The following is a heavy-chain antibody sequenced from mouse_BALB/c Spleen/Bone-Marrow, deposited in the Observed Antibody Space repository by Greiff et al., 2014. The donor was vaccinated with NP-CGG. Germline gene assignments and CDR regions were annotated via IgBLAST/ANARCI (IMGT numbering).Heavy chain of an antibody. CDR1: GYSFTSYC. CDR2: IDPFNGGT. Sequence: EVQLVESGPELMKPGASVKISCKASGYSFTSYCMHWVKQSHGKSLEWIGYIDPFNGGTSYNQKFKGKATLTVDKSSSTAYMHLSSLTSEDSAVYHCAPLSRYFDVWGAGTTVTVSS. V-gene: IGHV1S135*01. J-gene: IGHJ1*01. D-gene: IGHD6-2*01. CDR3: APLSRYFDV.